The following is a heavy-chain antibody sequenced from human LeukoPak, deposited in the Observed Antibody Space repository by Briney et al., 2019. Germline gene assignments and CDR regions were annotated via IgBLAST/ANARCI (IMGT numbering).Heavy chain of an antibody. CDR2: INPNSGGT. D-gene: IGHD3-22*01. J-gene: IGHJ4*02. CDR3: ARGYDYYDGSGYIDY. V-gene: IGHV1-2*06. Sequence: GASVKVSCKASGYTFTGYYMHWVRQAPGQGLEWMGRINPNSGGTNYAQKFQGRVTMTRDTSISTAYMELSRLRSDDTAVYYCARGYDYYDGSGYIDYWGQGTLVTVSS. CDR1: GYTFTGYY.